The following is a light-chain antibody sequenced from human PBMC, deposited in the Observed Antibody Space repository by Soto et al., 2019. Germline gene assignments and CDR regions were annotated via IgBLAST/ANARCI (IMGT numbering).Light chain of an antibody. CDR1: SSEVGSYNL. Sequence: QSALTQPASVSGSPGQSITISCTGSSSEVGSYNLVSWYQQLPGEAPKLMIYEGSKRPSGVSNRFSGSKSGNTASLTISWLQAEDEADYYCCSFERSITLVFGGGTKLTVL. J-gene: IGLJ2*01. CDR2: EGS. CDR3: CSFERSITLV. V-gene: IGLV2-23*01.